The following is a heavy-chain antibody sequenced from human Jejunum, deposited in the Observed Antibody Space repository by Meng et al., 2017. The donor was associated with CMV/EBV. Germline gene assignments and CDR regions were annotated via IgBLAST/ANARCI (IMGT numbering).Heavy chain of an antibody. J-gene: IGHJ4*02. CDR1: TISSSNYY. CDR2: IYYSGST. Sequence: TISSSNYYWGWIRQPPGKGLEWIGSIYYSGSTYYNASLKSRVTISVDRSKNQFSLKLSSVAAADTAVCYCARHTAFGSGTYYYFDYWGQGILVTVSS. D-gene: IGHD3-10*01. V-gene: IGHV4-39*01. CDR3: ARHTAFGSGTYYYFDY.